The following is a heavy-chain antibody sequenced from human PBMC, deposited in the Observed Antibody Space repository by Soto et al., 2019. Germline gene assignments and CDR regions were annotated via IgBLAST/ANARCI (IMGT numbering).Heavy chain of an antibody. CDR1: GYTFTCYY. CDR2: INPSDGRT. V-gene: IGHV1-46*03. J-gene: IGHJ4*02. CDR3: VRETGYPYYFDY. D-gene: IGHD5-18*01. Sequence: ALVKVSCKASGYTFTCYYMHCERQAPGQGLEWMGIINPSDGRTNYAQSFQGGVTMTRDTSTSTVYMELSSLRSEDTAMYYCVRETGYPYYFDYWGQGTLVTSPQ.